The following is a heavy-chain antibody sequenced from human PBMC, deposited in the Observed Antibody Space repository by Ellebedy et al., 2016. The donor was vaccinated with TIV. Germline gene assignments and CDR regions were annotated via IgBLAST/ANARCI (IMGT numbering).Heavy chain of an antibody. CDR1: GHTFTTYG. CDR2: IGTYEGNT. D-gene: IGHD6-6*01. CDR3: ARDRDGSSSSDFQH. J-gene: IGHJ1*01. Sequence: AASVKVSCKASGHTFTTYGITWMRQAPGQGPEWMGWIGTYEGNTKYAQKLQGRVTMTSDTSTSTAYMELRSLSYDDTAVYYCARDRDGSSSSDFQHWGPGTLVTVSS. V-gene: IGHV1-18*04.